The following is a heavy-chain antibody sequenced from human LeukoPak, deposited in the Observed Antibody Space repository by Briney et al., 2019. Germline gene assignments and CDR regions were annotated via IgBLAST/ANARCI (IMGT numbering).Heavy chain of an antibody. Sequence: GGSLRLSCAASGFTFSIHSMNWVRQAPGWGLEWISNINGDSGTINYADSVKGRFTISRDNAKNSLYLQMNSLRAEDTAVYYCARDVGGSGSHWGQGTLVTVSS. D-gene: IGHD3-10*01. CDR2: INGDSGTI. J-gene: IGHJ4*02. V-gene: IGHV3-48*04. CDR1: GFTFSIHS. CDR3: ARDVGGSGSH.